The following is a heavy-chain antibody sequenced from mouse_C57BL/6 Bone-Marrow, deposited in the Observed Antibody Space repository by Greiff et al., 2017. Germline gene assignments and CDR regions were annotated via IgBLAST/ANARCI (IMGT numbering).Heavy chain of an antibody. CDR3: ARSIYYYGSSYFYWYFDV. D-gene: IGHD1-1*01. CDR1: GFTFTDYY. V-gene: IGHV7-3*01. CDR2: IRNKANGYTT. J-gene: IGHJ1*03. Sequence: DVKLVESGGGLVQPGGSLSLSCAASGFTFTDYYMSWVRQPPGKALEWLGFIRNKANGYTTEYSASVKGRFTISRDNSQSILYLQMNALRAEDSATYYCARSIYYYGSSYFYWYFDVWGTGTTVTVSS.